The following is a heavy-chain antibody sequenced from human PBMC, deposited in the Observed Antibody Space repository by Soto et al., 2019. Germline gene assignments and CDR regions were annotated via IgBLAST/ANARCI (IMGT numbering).Heavy chain of an antibody. CDR1: GYTFTSYD. D-gene: IGHD3-16*02. J-gene: IGHJ6*03. V-gene: IGHV1-8*01. Sequence: ASVKVSCKASGYTFTSYDINWVRQATGQGLEWKGWMNPNSGNTGYAQKFQGRVTMTRNTSISTAYMELSSLRSEDTAVYYCARGYDYIWGSYRYAIGHYYYMDVWGKGTTVTVSS. CDR2: MNPNSGNT. CDR3: ARGYDYIWGSYRYAIGHYYYMDV.